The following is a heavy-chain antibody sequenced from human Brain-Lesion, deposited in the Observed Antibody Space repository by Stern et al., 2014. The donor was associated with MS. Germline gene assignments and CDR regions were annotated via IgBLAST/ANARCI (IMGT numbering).Heavy chain of an antibody. CDR3: AKDKKDSSGWNLYFYGMDV. Sequence: VQLVESGGGVVQPGRSLRLSCAVSGFTFSSYGMYRVRQAPGKGLEWVAGRWLDGTNKNYIESVKGRFTISRDNSKNTLSLQMTSLRAEDTAVYYCAKDKKDSSGWNLYFYGMDVWGQGTTVIVSS. D-gene: IGHD6-19*01. CDR2: RWLDGTNK. CDR1: GFTFSSYG. J-gene: IGHJ6*02. V-gene: IGHV3-33*06.